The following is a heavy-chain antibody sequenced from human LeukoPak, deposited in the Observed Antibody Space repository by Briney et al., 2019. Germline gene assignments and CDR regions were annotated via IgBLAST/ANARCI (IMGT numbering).Heavy chain of an antibody. J-gene: IGHJ5*02. CDR1: EFTFSVYW. CDR3: TRDNSPGWFDP. V-gene: IGHV3-74*01. Sequence: GRSLRLSCAASEFTFSVYWMHWVRQAPGKGLVWVSRISGDGASTSYADSVKGRFTISRDNAKNTVYLQMNSLRAEDTALYYCTRDNSPGWFDPWGQGTLVTVSS. CDR2: ISGDGAST. D-gene: IGHD4-23*01.